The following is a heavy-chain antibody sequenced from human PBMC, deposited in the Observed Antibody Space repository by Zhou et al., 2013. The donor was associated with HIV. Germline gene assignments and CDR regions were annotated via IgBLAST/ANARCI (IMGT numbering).Heavy chain of an antibody. D-gene: IGHD3-22*01. CDR3: ARDYYDSSGYYYRSVQW. CDR2: ISPYNGNT. Sequence: QVHLVQSGAEVKKPGSSVKVSCKASGGTFSTYAISWVRQAPGQGLEWMGWISPYNGNTNYAQKFQGRVTMTTDTSTSTAYMELRSLRPDDTAVYYCARDYYDSSGYYYRSVQWWGQGTLVTVSS. J-gene: IGHJ1*01. CDR1: GGTFSTYA. V-gene: IGHV1-18*01.